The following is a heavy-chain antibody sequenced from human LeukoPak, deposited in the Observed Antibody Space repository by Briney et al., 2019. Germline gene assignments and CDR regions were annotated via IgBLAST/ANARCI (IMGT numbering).Heavy chain of an antibody. CDR1: GGSLSSGSYF. Sequence: PSQTLSLTCTVSGGSLSSGSYFWSWIRQPAGKGLEWIGRIYTSGSTDYNPSLQSRVTMSVDTSKNQFSLKLNSVTAADTAVYYCARDQQLSYCGGDCYPANWGQGTLVTVSS. D-gene: IGHD2-21*02. J-gene: IGHJ4*02. CDR3: ARDQQLSYCGGDCYPAN. CDR2: IYTSGST. V-gene: IGHV4-61*02.